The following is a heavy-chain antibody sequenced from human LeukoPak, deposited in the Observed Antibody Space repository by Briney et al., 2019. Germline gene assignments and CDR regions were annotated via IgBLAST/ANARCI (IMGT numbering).Heavy chain of an antibody. Sequence: PGGSLRLSCAASGFTFSSYAMSWVRQAPGKGLEWVSAISGSGGSTYYADSVKGRFTISRDNSKNTLYLQMNSLRAEDTAVYYCAKTIRGTMVRGVIFDYWXQXTLVTVSS. CDR1: GFTFSSYA. CDR2: ISGSGGST. D-gene: IGHD3-10*01. V-gene: IGHV3-23*01. CDR3: AKTIRGTMVRGVIFDY. J-gene: IGHJ4*02.